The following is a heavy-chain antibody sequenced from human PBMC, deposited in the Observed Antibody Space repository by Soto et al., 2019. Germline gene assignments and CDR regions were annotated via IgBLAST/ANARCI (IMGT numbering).Heavy chain of an antibody. V-gene: IGHV3-21*01. CDR1: GFTFSSYS. J-gene: IGHJ4*02. CDR3: ARDNPDGIFTGAAFDY. D-gene: IGHD1-20*01. Sequence: EVQLVESGGGLVKPGGSLRLSCAASGFTFSSYSMNWVRQAPGKGLEWVSSISSSSSYIYYADSVKGRFTISRDNAKNSLYLQMNSLRAEDTAVYYCARDNPDGIFTGAAFDYWGQGTLVTVSS. CDR2: ISSSSSYI.